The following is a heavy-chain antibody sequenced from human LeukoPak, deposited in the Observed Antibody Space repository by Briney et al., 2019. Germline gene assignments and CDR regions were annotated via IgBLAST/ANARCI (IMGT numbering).Heavy chain of an antibody. Sequence: PSDTLSLTCTVSGASVNSDSYYWSWIRQPPGKGLEWVGHIYNGGSTNYNPSLKSRVTMSVDTSKNHFSVKLSSVTAADTAVYYCARHYRGLDYWGQGTLATVSS. CDR3: ARHYRGLDY. J-gene: IGHJ4*02. CDR2: IYNGGST. V-gene: IGHV4-61*03. D-gene: IGHD4-23*01. CDR1: GASVNSDSYY.